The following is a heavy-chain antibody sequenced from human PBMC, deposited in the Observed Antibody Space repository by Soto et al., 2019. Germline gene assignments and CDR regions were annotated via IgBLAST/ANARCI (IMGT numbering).Heavy chain of an antibody. CDR2: IYYSGST. CDR1: VASISSGGYY. V-gene: IGHV4-31*03. J-gene: IGHJ5*02. D-gene: IGHD3-22*01. Sequence: QVQLQESGPGLVKPSQTLSLTCTVSVASISSGGYYWSWIRKQPGEGLEWIGYIYYSGSTAYNPSLKSRVTISVDTSKNQFSLKLSSVTDADTAVYYCARESKYDTSGYPPWFAPWGQGTLVTVSS. CDR3: ARESKYDTSGYPPWFAP.